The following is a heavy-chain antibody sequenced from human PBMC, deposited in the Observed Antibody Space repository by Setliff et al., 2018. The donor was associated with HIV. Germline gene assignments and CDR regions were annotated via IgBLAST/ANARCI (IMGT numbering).Heavy chain of an antibody. Sequence: SETLSLTCAVSGGSFSGYYWTWIRQPPGKGLEWIGEINPTVNTNYNPSLKSRVIISVDTSQNEFSLKLNSVTAADTAVYFCARGLFYSSSYYAYWGQGALVTVSS. CDR1: GGSFSGYY. V-gene: IGHV4-34*01. J-gene: IGHJ4*03. CDR3: ARGLFYSSSYYAY. CDR2: INPTVNT. D-gene: IGHD3-10*01.